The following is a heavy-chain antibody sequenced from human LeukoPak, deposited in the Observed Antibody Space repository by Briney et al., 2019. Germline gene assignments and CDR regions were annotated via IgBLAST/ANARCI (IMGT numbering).Heavy chain of an antibody. V-gene: IGHV3-30*18. D-gene: IGHD6-13*01. CDR2: ISYDGSDK. J-gene: IGHJ4*02. CDR1: GFSFSGYG. CDR3: VKDPGYSSSWYLDY. Sequence: PGGSLRLSCAASGFSFSGYGMHWVRQAPGKGLEWVAVISYDGSDKKYGDSVKGRFTISRDNSKNTLYLQMSSLRPEDTAVYYCVKDPGYSSSWYLDYWGQGTLVPVSS.